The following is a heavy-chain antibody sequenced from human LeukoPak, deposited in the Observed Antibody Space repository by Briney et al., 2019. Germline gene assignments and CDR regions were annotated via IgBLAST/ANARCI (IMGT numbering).Heavy chain of an antibody. Sequence: PGGSLRLSCAASGLTFSSFWMSWVRQAPGKGLEFVANIKQDGSEKYYVDSVKGRFTISRDNAKNSLYLQMNSLRAEDTAVYYCASGRYSYGYAYWGQGTLVTVSS. CDR1: GLTFSSFW. J-gene: IGHJ4*02. CDR2: IKQDGSEK. V-gene: IGHV3-7*05. D-gene: IGHD5-18*01. CDR3: ASGRYSYGYAY.